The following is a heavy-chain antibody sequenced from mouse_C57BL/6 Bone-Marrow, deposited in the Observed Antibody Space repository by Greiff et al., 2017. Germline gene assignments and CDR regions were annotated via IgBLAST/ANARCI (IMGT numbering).Heavy chain of an antibody. V-gene: IGHV1-69*01. D-gene: IGHD1-2*01. CDR3: ARTYGSAGFAY. Sequence: QVQLQQPGAELVMPGASVKLSCKASGYTFTSYWMHWVKQRPGQGLEWIGEIDPSDSYTNYNQKFKGKSTLTVDKSSSTAYMQLSSLTSEDSAVYYCARTYGSAGFAYGGQGTLVTVSA. CDR1: GYTFTSYW. CDR2: IDPSDSYT. J-gene: IGHJ3*01.